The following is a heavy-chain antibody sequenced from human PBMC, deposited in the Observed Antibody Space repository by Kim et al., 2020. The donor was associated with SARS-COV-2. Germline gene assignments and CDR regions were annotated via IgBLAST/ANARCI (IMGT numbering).Heavy chain of an antibody. J-gene: IGHJ1*01. CDR1: GFTFSRYA. Sequence: GGSLRLSCAASGFTFSRYAMHWVRQAPGKGLEWVAVMSYDGSDKYYVDSVKGRLTISRDNSKNTLYLQMNSLRAEDTAVYYCARGVGPNINNLAEYFQHWGQGTLVTVSS. D-gene: IGHD1-1*01. V-gene: IGHV3-30*04. CDR2: MSYDGSDK. CDR3: ARGVGPNINNLAEYFQH.